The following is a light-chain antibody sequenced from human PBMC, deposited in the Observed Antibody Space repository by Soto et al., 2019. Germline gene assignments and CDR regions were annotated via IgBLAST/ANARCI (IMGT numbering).Light chain of an antibody. CDR3: SSYTGSNNLVI. V-gene: IGLV2-8*01. Sequence: QSALTQPPSASGSPGQSVTISCTGTSSDVGRYNYVSWYQQEPGKAPKLIIYEVTERPSGVPDRFSGSKSGNTASLTVSRLQAEDEADYYCSSYTGSNNLVIFGGGTKVTVL. CDR1: SSDVGRYNY. J-gene: IGLJ2*01. CDR2: EVT.